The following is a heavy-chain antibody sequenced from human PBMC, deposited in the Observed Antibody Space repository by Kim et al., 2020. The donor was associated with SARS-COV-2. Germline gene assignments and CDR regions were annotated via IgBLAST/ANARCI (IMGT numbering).Heavy chain of an antibody. CDR3: VDYRAG. D-gene: IGHD4-4*01. J-gene: IGHJ4*02. CDR2: ISYDGSNK. Sequence: GGSLRLSCAASGFTFSSYAMHWVRQAPGKGLEWVAVISYDGSNKYYADSVKGRFTISRDNSKNTLYLQMNSLRAEDTAVYYCVDYRAGWGQGTLVTVSS. V-gene: IGHV3-30*04. CDR1: GFTFSSYA.